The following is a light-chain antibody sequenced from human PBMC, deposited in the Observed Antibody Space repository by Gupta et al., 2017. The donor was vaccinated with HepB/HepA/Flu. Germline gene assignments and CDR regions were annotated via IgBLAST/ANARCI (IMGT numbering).Light chain of an antibody. CDR1: QSISSY. CDR3: QQSYSTPLT. J-gene: IGKJ1*01. CDR2: AAS. Sequence: DIQMTQSPSSLSASVGDRVTITCRASQSISSYLNWYQQKPGKAPKLLIYAASSLASGIPARFSGSGSGTEFTLTISSLQPEDFAAYYCQQSYSTPLTFGRGTKVEIK. V-gene: IGKV1-39*01.